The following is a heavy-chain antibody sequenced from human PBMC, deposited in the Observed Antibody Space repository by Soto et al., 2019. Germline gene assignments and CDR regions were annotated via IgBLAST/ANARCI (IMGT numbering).Heavy chain of an antibody. CDR2: INPNSGGT. CDR3: ARVISSGYYHGAFAI. D-gene: IGHD3-22*01. Sequence: ASVKVSCKASGYTFTGYYMHWVRQAPGQGLEWMGWINPNSGGTNYAQKFQGRVTMTRDTSISTAYMELSRLRSDDTAVYYCARVISSGYYHGAFAIWGQGTMVTLSS. CDR1: GYTFTGYY. V-gene: IGHV1-2*02. J-gene: IGHJ3*02.